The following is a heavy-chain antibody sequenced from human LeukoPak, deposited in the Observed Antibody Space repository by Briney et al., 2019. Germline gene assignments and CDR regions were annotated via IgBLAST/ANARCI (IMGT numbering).Heavy chain of an antibody. CDR2: INPNSGGT. CDR3: ARHPYSGSYHFDY. D-gene: IGHD1-26*01. Sequence: ASVKVSCKASGYTFTGYFMHWVRQAPGQGLEWMGWINPNSGGTNSAQKFQGRVTMTRDTSISTAYMELSRLTSDDTAVYYCARHPYSGSYHFDYWGQGTLVTVSS. V-gene: IGHV1-2*02. J-gene: IGHJ4*02. CDR1: GYTFTGYF.